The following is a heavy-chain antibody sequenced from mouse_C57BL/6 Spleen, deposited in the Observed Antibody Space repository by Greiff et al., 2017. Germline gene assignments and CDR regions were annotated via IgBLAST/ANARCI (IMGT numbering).Heavy chain of an antibody. D-gene: IGHD2-5*01. V-gene: IGHV1-15*01. J-gene: IGHJ2*01. CDR1: GYTFTDYE. CDR2: IDPETGGT. Sequence: QVQLQQSGAELVRPGASVTLSCKASGYTFTDYEMHWVKQTPVHGLEWIGAIDPETGGTAYNQKFKGKAILTADKSSSTAYMELRSLTSEDSAVYYCTRSRAYYSNYGYFDYWGQGTTLTVSS. CDR3: TRSRAYYSNYGYFDY.